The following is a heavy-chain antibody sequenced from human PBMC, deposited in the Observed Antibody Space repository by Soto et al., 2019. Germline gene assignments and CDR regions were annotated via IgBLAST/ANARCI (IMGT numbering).Heavy chain of an antibody. J-gene: IGHJ4*02. CDR2: INPYVGDT. V-gene: IGHV1-2*02. D-gene: IGHD5-18*01. Sequence: ASVKVSCKASGYTFTAYYLHWFRQAPGQGPEWMGWINPYVGDTKYSQKFQGRVTMTRDTSIDTAYMELSRLKSDDTAVYYCSRGPSHGAFDCWGQGSSVTVSS. CDR3: SRGPSHGAFDC. CDR1: GYTFTAYY.